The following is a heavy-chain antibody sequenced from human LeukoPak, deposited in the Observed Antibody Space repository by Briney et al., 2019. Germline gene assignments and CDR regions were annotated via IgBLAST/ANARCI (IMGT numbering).Heavy chain of an antibody. V-gene: IGHV4-38-2*01. CDR2: IYHSGST. Sequence: SETLSLTCAVSGYSISSGYYWGWIRQPPGKGLEWIGSIYHSGSTFYTPSLKSRVTISVDTSKNQFSLKLNSVTAADTAVYYCARLMATIDYWGQGTLVTVSS. CDR1: GYSISSGYY. CDR3: ARLMATIDY. D-gene: IGHD5-24*01. J-gene: IGHJ4*02.